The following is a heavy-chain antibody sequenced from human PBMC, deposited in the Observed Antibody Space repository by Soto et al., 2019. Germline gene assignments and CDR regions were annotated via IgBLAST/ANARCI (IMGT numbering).Heavy chain of an antibody. CDR2: IYYSGST. J-gene: IGHJ5*02. CDR1: GGSISSGGYY. CDR3: AREPKEMATITGWFDP. V-gene: IGHV4-31*03. D-gene: IGHD5-12*01. Sequence: QVQLQESGPGLVKPSQTLSLTCTVSGGSISSGGYYWSWIRQHPGKGLEWIGYIYYSGSTYYNPSLKSRVTISVDTSKNQFSLKLSSVTAADTAVYYCAREPKEMATITGWFDPWGQGTLVTVSS.